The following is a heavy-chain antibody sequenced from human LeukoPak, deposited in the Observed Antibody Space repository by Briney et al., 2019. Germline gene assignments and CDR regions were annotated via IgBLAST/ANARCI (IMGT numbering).Heavy chain of an antibody. Sequence: GSLRLSCAASGFTFSSYGMSWVRQAPGKGLEWVSVISGSGGSTDYADSVKGRFTISRDNSKNTLYLQMNSLRAEDTAVYYCAKDGSYYNFDYWGQGTLVTVSS. J-gene: IGHJ4*02. V-gene: IGHV3-23*01. D-gene: IGHD1-26*01. CDR2: ISGSGGST. CDR1: GFTFSSYG. CDR3: AKDGSYYNFDY.